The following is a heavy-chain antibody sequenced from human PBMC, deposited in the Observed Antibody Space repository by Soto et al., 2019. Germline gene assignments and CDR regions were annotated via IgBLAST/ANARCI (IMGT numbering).Heavy chain of an antibody. Sequence: QVQLVQSGAEVKKPGASVKVSCKASGDTFTGYYMHWVRQAPGEGLEWMGWINPNSGGTNYAQMFEGRVTMTRDTSISTSYRELSRLRSDDTAGYSCGRATTRTTRDFDYWRQGTMVTVSS. V-gene: IGHV1-2*02. CDR3: GRATTRTTRDFDY. D-gene: IGHD1-1*01. CDR1: GDTFTGYY. CDR2: INPNSGGT. J-gene: IGHJ4*02.